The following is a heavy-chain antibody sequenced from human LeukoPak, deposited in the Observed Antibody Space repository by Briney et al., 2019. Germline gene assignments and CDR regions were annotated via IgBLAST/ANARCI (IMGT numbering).Heavy chain of an antibody. V-gene: IGHV3-23*01. Sequence: GGSLRLSCVASGFTFSSNWMHWVRHAPGKGLEWVSAISGSGGSTYYADSVKGRFTISRDNSKNTPYLQMNSLRAEDTAVYYCAKDLSSIAAAGTPLDYWGQGTLVTVSS. J-gene: IGHJ4*02. D-gene: IGHD6-13*01. CDR1: GFTFSSNW. CDR2: ISGSGGST. CDR3: AKDLSSIAAAGTPLDY.